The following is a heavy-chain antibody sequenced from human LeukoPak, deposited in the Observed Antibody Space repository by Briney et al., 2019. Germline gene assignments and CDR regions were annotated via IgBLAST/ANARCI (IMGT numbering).Heavy chain of an antibody. CDR3: ARAYYYYDTSDHSYYYYGMDV. D-gene: IGHD3-22*01. Sequence: SETLSLTCAVYGGSFTKHQWSWIRQPPGKGLEWIGAINDGGSTNYNPSLKSRVTISVDTSKNQFSLRLSSMTAADTAVYYCARAYYYYDTSDHSYYYYGMDVWGQGTTVTVSS. V-gene: IGHV4-34*01. J-gene: IGHJ6*02. CDR1: GGSFTKHQ. CDR2: INDGGST.